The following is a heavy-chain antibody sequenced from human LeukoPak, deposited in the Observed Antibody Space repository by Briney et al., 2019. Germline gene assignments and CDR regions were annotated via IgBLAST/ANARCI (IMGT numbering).Heavy chain of an antibody. CDR2: IYYSGST. CDR3: ARVRASIAAAGIYYYYYMDV. V-gene: IGHV4-39*07. D-gene: IGHD6-13*01. J-gene: IGHJ6*03. Sequence: SETLSLTCTVSGGSISSSSYYWGWIRQPPGKGLEWIGSIYYSGSTYYNPSLKSRVTISVDTSKNQFSLKLSSVTAADTAVYYCARVRASIAAAGIYYYYYMDVWGKGTTVTVSS. CDR1: GGSISSSSYY.